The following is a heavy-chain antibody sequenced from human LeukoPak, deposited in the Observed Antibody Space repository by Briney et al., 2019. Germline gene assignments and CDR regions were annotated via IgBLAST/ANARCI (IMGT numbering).Heavy chain of an antibody. CDR2: IYSGGST. J-gene: IGHJ4*02. CDR1: GFTVSSNY. D-gene: IGHD6-19*01. CDR3: ARGGSGWFGYYFDY. V-gene: IGHV3-66*01. Sequence: GGSLRLSCAASGFTVSSNYMSWVRQAPGKGLEWVSVIYSGGSTYYADSVKGRFTISRDNSKNTLYLQMNSLRAEDTAVYYCARGGSGWFGYYFDYWGQGTLVTVSS.